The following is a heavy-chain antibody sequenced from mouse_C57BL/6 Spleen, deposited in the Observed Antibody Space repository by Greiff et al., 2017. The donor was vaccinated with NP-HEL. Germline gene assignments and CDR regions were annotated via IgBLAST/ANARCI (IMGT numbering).Heavy chain of an antibody. Sequence: EVQLQQSGPELVKPGASVKIPCKASGYTFTDYNMDWVKQSHGKSLEWIGDINPNNGGTIYNQKFKGKATLTVDKSSSTAYMELRSLTSEDTAVYYCAREDYDYDDGFAYWGQGTLVTVSA. CDR3: AREDYDYDDGFAY. CDR1: GYTFTDYN. CDR2: INPNNGGT. J-gene: IGHJ3*01. D-gene: IGHD2-4*01. V-gene: IGHV1-18*01.